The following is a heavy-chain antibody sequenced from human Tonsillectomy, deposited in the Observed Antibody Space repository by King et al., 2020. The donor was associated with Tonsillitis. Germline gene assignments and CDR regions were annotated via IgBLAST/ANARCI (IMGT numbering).Heavy chain of an antibody. CDR2: IYYSGST. D-gene: IGHD1-1*01. CDR3: ARLWERRDAFDI. CDR1: GGSISSYY. V-gene: IGHV4-59*08. J-gene: IGHJ3*02. Sequence: VQLQESGPGLVKPSETLSLTCTVSGGSISSYYWSWIRQPPGKGLEWIGYIYYSGSTNYNPSLKSRVTISVDTSKNQVSLKLSSVTAADTAVYYCARLWERRDAFDIWGQGTMVTVSS.